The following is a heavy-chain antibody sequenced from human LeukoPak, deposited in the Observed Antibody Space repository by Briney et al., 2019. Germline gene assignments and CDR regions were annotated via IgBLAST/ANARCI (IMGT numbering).Heavy chain of an antibody. Sequence: PGGSLRLSCAASGITVSTFWMHWVRQAPGEGLVWVSRINTGGSVTNYADSVEGRFTISRDNAKNMLYLQMNDLRAEDTAVYYCVTDRYSDSAFGDWGQGTLVTVSS. D-gene: IGHD1-26*01. V-gene: IGHV3-74*01. CDR3: VTDRYSDSAFGD. J-gene: IGHJ4*02. CDR1: GITVSTFW. CDR2: INTGGSVT.